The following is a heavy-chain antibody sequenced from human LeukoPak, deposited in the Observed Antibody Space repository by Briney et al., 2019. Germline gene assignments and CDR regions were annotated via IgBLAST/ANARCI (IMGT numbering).Heavy chain of an antibody. CDR1: AFTFSSYA. CDR2: ISGSGGST. Sequence: GGSLRLSCAASAFTFSSYAMNWVRQAPGKGLEWVSTISGSGGSTYYPDSVKGRFTISRDNSKNTLSLQMNSLRAEDMAVYFCAKDVGWSPRYYFDNWGQGTLVTVSS. CDR3: AKDVGWSPRYYFDN. V-gene: IGHV3-23*01. D-gene: IGHD3-3*01. J-gene: IGHJ4*02.